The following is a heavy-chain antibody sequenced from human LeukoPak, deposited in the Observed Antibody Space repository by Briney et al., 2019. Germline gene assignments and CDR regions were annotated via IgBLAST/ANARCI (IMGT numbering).Heavy chain of an antibody. CDR1: GYTFTSYD. CDR3: ARVRNYDYVWGSYRQLDY. CDR2: MNPNSGNT. V-gene: IGHV1-8*01. D-gene: IGHD3-16*02. J-gene: IGHJ4*02. Sequence: GASVKVSCKASGYTFTSYDINWVRQATGQGLEWMGWMNPNSGNTGYAQKFQGRVTMTRNTSISTAYMELSSLRSEDTAVYYCARVRNYDYVWGSYRQLDYWGQGTLVTVYS.